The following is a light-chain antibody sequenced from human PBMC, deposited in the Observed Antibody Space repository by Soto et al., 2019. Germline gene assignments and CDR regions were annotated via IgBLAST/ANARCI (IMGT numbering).Light chain of an antibody. CDR3: CSYALSSSYV. J-gene: IGLJ1*01. V-gene: IGLV2-23*01. CDR1: SCDVRSYSN. CDR2: EGS. Sequence: QPVLNKRASVSPSPGASLTIACIGTSCDVRSYSNVSWYQQHPGKAPRLIIYEGSKRPSGVSHRFSASRSDKTAFLTISGLQAEDEAAYYCCSYALSSSYVFGTGT.